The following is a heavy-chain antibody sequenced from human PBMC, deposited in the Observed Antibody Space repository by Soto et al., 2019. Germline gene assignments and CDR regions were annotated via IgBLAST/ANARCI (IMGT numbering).Heavy chain of an antibody. D-gene: IGHD6-19*01. V-gene: IGHV3-21*01. CDR3: ARDGGGSGWYGPLFDY. CDR1: GFTFSNYA. J-gene: IGHJ4*02. CDR2: ISGGTNST. Sequence: PGGSLRLSCAASGFTFSNYAMSWVRQAPGKGLEWVSSISGGTNSTYYADSVKGRFTISRDNAKNSLYLQMNSLRAEDTAVYYCARDGGGSGWYGPLFDYWGQGTLVTVSS.